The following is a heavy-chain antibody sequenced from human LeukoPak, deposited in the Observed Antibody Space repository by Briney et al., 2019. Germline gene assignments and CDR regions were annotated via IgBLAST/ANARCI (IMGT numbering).Heavy chain of an antibody. Sequence: GEPLQISSKASGYSFTSYWIGWARQMPGKSLEWRGIIDPRDSEPRSTPSFQGQVTISVDKSLTTADLQWNSRKASDTAMYYCARQTAMGRSGDYWGQGTLVTVS. J-gene: IGHJ4*02. CDR1: GYSFTSYW. CDR2: IDPRDSEP. D-gene: IGHD5-18*01. V-gene: IGHV5-51*01. CDR3: ARQTAMGRSGDY.